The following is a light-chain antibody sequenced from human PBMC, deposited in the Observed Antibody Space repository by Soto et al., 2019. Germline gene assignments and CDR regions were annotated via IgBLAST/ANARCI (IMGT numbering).Light chain of an antibody. J-gene: IGKJ5*01. Sequence: DIQMTQSPSTLSASVGDTVTITCRASQSIGRCLAWYQQKPGKAPKLLIFDASTLENGVPARFSGSRSGPEFSLTISSLQPEDFATYYCLQDYNYPRTFGQGTRLEIK. CDR2: DAS. CDR1: QSIGRC. V-gene: IGKV1-5*01. CDR3: LQDYNYPRT.